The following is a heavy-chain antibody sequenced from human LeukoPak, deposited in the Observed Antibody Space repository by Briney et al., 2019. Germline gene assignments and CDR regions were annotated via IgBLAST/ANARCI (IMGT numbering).Heavy chain of an antibody. CDR2: IYYSGST. V-gene: IGHV4-59*01. CDR3: AREYGVLPYYFDY. D-gene: IGHD4-17*01. CDR1: GGSISSYY. Sequence: SETLSLTCTVSGGSISSYYWSWIRQPPGKGLEWIGYIYYSGSTNYNPSLKSRVTISVDTSKNQFSLKLSSVTAADTAVYYCAREYGVLPYYFDYWGQGTLVTVSS. J-gene: IGHJ4*02.